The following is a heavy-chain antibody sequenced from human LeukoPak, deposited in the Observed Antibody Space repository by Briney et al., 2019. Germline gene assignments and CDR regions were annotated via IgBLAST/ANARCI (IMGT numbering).Heavy chain of an antibody. CDR1: GFSFSTYD. V-gene: IGHV3-23*01. CDR3: ARGDYSGSYYVVDY. J-gene: IGHJ4*02. D-gene: IGHD3-10*01. Sequence: GGSLRLSCAASGFSFSTYDMTWVRQAPGKGLEWVSTVRVRDSNTFYADSVKDRFTISRDNSKNTLYLQMNSLRAEDTAVYYCARGDYSGSYYVVDYWGQGTLVTVSS. CDR2: VRVRDSNT.